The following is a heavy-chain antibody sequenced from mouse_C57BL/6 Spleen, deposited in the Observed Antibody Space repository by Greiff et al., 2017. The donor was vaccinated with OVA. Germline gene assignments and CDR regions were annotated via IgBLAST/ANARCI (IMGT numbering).Heavy chain of an antibody. CDR3: ARDSTAQALYYYAMDD. D-gene: IGHD3-2*02. CDR2: ISDGGSYT. CDR1: GFTFSSYA. V-gene: IGHV5-4*01. Sequence: DVMLVESGGGLVKPGGSLKLSCAASGFTFSSYAMSWVRQTPEKRLEWVATISDGGSYTYYPDTVKGRFTISRDNAKNNLYLQMSHLKSEDTAMYYCARDSTAQALYYYAMDDWGQGTSVTVSS. J-gene: IGHJ4*01.